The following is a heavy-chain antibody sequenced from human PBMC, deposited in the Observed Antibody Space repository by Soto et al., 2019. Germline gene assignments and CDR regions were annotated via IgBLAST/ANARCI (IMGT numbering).Heavy chain of an antibody. Sequence: QVQLVQSGDAVRKPGSSVKVSCKASGYIFVNYGIAWVRQSPGQGLEWLGWMSPYRGNTHYASKVQGRLTLTTDSSTSTAYMDLGSLTSDDTAVYYCAMVDNYVTPTPPDVWGQGNPVTVSS. V-gene: IGHV1-18*01. D-gene: IGHD3-16*01. CDR2: MSPYRGNT. J-gene: IGHJ6*02. CDR1: GYIFVNYG. CDR3: AMVDNYVTPTPPDV.